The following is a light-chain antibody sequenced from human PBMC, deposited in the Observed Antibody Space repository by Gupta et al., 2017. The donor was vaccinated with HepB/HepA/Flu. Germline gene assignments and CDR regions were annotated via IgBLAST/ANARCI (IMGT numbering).Light chain of an antibody. V-gene: IGKV3-20*01. CDR3: QQYCSSPLFS. J-gene: IGKJ3*01. CDR2: GAS. Sequence: EIVLTQSPGTLSLSPGERATLSCRASQSVSRSYLAWYQQKPGQAPRLLIYGASSRATGIPDRFSGSGYGTDFTLTITRREPEDFAVYYCQQYCSSPLFSFGHGTRVDIK. CDR1: QSVSRSY.